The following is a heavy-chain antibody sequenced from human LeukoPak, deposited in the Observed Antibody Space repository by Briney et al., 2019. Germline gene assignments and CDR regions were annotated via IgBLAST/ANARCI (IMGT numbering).Heavy chain of an antibody. CDR1: GGSISSGDYY. Sequence: SETLSLTCTVSGGSISSGDYYWSWIRQPPGKGLEWIGYIYYSGSTNYNPSLKSRVTISVDTSKNQFSLKLSSVTAADTAVYYCARETAPSRDGYNSYWGQGTLVTVSS. D-gene: IGHD5-24*01. CDR3: ARETAPSRDGYNSY. J-gene: IGHJ4*02. CDR2: IYYSGST. V-gene: IGHV4-61*08.